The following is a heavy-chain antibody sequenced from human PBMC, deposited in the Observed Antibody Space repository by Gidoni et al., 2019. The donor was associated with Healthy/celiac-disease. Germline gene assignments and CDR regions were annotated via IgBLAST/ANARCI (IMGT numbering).Heavy chain of an antibody. CDR1: GGSISSGSYY. V-gene: IGHV4-61*02. D-gene: IGHD5-12*01. Sequence: QVQLQESGPGLVKPSQTLSLTCTVSGGSISSGSYYWSWIRQPAGKGLEWIGRIYTSGSTNYNPSLKSRVTISVDTSKNQFSLKLSSVTAADTAGYYCARDLGGYDGGPNFDYWGQGTLVTVSS. J-gene: IGHJ4*02. CDR3: ARDLGGYDGGPNFDY. CDR2: IYTSGST.